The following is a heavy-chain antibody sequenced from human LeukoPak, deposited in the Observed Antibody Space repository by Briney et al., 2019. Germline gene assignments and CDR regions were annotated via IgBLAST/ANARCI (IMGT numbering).Heavy chain of an antibody. CDR3: GRETSTSFDI. D-gene: IGHD2-2*01. V-gene: IGHV3-74*01. CDR1: GFTFSSYW. Sequence: GGSLRLSCAASGFTFSSYWMHWARQAPGKGLVWVSRINSDGSSTSYADSVKGRFTISRDNAKDTLYLQMNSLRAEDTAVYYCGRETSTSFDIWGQGTMVTVSS. CDR2: INSDGSST. J-gene: IGHJ3*02.